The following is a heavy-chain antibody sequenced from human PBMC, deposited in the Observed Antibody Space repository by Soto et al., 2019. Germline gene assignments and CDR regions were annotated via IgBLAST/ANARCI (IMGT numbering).Heavy chain of an antibody. V-gene: IGHV1-3*01. CDR1: GYTFTSYA. J-gene: IGHJ5*02. CDR3: AREGWNHDNWFDP. Sequence: QVQLVQSGAEVKKPGASVKVSCKASGYTFTSYAMHWVRQAPGQRLEWMGWINAGNGNTKYSQKFQGRVTITRDTSASTAYMELSSLRSEDTAAYYCAREGWNHDNWFDPWGQGTLVTVSS. CDR2: INAGNGNT. D-gene: IGHD1-1*01.